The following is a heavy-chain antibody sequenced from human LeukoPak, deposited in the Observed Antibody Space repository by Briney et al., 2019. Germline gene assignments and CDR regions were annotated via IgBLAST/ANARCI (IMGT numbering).Heavy chain of an antibody. Sequence: PGRSLRLSCAGSGFIFNNYAMHWVRQPPGKGLEWVSGISCFSGSIDYADSVKGRFTISRDNAKNSLYLQVNSLRVEDTAFYYCAKDNRRHYTSGPNPDSLHWGQGALVTVSS. CDR3: AKDNRRHYTSGPNPDSLH. CDR2: ISCFSGSI. J-gene: IGHJ4*02. V-gene: IGHV3-9*01. CDR1: GFIFNNYA. D-gene: IGHD6-19*01.